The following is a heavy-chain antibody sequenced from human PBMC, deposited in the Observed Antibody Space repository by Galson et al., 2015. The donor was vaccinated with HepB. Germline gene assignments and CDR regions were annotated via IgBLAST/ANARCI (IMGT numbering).Heavy chain of an antibody. CDR1: GFTFSDYN. CDR3: ARDLVGFTTPNWFDS. CDR2: ISGISDTI. Sequence: SLRLSCAASGFTFSDYNMNWVRQAPGKGLEWVSYISGISDTIYYADSVKGRFTISRDDAKNSLYLQMNSLRDEDTAVYYCARDLVGFTTPNWFDSWGQGTLVTVSS. V-gene: IGHV3-48*02. J-gene: IGHJ5*01. D-gene: IGHD2-8*02.